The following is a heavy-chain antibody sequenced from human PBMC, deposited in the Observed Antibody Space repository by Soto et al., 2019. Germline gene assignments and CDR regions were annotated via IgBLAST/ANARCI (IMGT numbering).Heavy chain of an antibody. CDR3: AGTDAGLYYYMDV. D-gene: IGHD2-2*01. V-gene: IGHV4-39*01. CDR2: IYYSGST. J-gene: IGHJ6*03. Sequence: PSETLSLTCTVSGGSISSSSYYWGWIRQPPGKGVEWIGSIYYSGSTYYNPSLKSRVTISVDTSKNQFSLKLSSVTAADTAVYYCAGTDAGLYYYMDVWGKGTTVTVSS. CDR1: GGSISSSSYY.